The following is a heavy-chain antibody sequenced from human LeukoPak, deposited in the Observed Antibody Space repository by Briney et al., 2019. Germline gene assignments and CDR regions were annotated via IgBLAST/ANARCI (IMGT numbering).Heavy chain of an antibody. Sequence: GGSLRLSCAASGFTFSSYDMHWVRQAPGKGLEWVAFMSHDGVKIFHADSVKGRFTISRDNSKNTLYLQMNSLRAEDTAVYYCAKSASAYYYMDVWGKGTTVTVSS. CDR2: MSHDGVKI. CDR3: AKSASAYYYMDV. V-gene: IGHV3-30*02. D-gene: IGHD4/OR15-4a*01. CDR1: GFTFSSYD. J-gene: IGHJ6*03.